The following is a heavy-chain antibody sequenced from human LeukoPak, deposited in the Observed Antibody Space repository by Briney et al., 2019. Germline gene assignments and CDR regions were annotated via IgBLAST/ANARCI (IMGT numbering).Heavy chain of an antibody. CDR3: AKDGEYRMVVITGHYYYYGMDV. CDR1: GFTFSSYG. V-gene: IGHV3-30*18. Sequence: PGRSLRLSCAASGFTFSSYGMHWVRQAPGKGLEWVAVISYDGSNKYYADSVKGRFTISRDNSKNTLYLQMNSLRAEDTAVYYCAKDGEYRMVVITGHYYYYGMDVWGQGTTVTVSS. D-gene: IGHD3-22*01. CDR2: ISYDGSNK. J-gene: IGHJ6*02.